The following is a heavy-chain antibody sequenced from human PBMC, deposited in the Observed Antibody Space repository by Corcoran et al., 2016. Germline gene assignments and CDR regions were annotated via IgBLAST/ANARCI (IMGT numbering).Heavy chain of an antibody. D-gene: IGHD6-25*01. J-gene: IGHJ6*02. CDR2: IWYDGSNK. V-gene: IGHV3-33*01. Sequence: QVQLVESGGGVVQPGRSLRLSCAASGFTFSSYGMHWVRQAPGKGLEWVAVIWYDGSNKYYADSVKGRFTISRDNSKNTLYLQMNSLRAEDTAVYYCARGGSHLGYYYYGMDVWGQGTTVTVSS. CDR1: GFTFSSYG. CDR3: ARGGSHLGYYYYGMDV.